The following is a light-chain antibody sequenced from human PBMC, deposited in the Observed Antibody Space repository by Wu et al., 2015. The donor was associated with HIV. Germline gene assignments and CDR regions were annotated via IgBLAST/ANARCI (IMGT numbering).Light chain of an antibody. V-gene: IGKV3-15*01. CDR1: QSVSSN. CDR3: HQYNNWPYS. CDR2: GAS. Sequence: EIVVTQSPATLSVSPGDRATLSCRASQSVSSNLAWYQQEPGRAPRLLIFGASTRASGIPARFSGGGSGTEFTLTISSLQSEDFAIYYCHQYNNWPYSFGQGTKLEIK. J-gene: IGKJ2*03.